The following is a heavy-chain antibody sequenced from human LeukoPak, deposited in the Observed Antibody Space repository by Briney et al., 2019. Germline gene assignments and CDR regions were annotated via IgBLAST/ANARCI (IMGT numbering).Heavy chain of an antibody. V-gene: IGHV1-69*13. J-gene: IGHJ6*03. CDR1: GGTFYTYA. CDR3: ARAQRYCSSTSCYTDYYYMDV. D-gene: IGHD2-2*02. Sequence: GASVKVSCKASGGTFYTYAISWVRQAPGQGLEWMGGIIPIFGTANYAQKFQGRVTITADESTSTAYMELSSLRSEDTAVYYCARAQRYCSSTSCYTDYYYMDVWGKGTPVTVSS. CDR2: IIPIFGTA.